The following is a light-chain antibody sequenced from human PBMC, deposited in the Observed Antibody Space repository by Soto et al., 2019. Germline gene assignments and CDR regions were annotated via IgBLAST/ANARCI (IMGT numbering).Light chain of an antibody. CDR3: SSYTTSNTRQIV. Sequence: QSALTQPGSVYGSPGQSITISCTGTSSDVGGYNYVSWYQHHPGKAPKLIIYDVSNRPSGVSNPFSGSKSGNTASLTISGLQPEDEADYYCSSYTTSNTRQIVFGTGTKVT. CDR2: DVS. CDR1: SSDVGGYNY. V-gene: IGLV2-14*03. J-gene: IGLJ1*01.